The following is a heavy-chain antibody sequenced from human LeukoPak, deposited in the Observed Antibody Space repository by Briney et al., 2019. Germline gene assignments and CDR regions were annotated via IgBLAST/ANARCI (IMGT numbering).Heavy chain of an antibody. J-gene: IGHJ4*02. D-gene: IGHD6-13*01. CDR1: GFTFSTYW. CDR2: INGDGGSR. CDR3: ASASSHRIAAGGDY. V-gene: IGHV3-74*01. Sequence: GGSLRLTCAASGFTFSTYWMHWVRQAPGKGLVWVSRINGDGGSRNYADSVKGRFTISRDNAKNTLYLQMNSLRAEDTAVYYCASASSHRIAAGGDYWGQGTLLTASS.